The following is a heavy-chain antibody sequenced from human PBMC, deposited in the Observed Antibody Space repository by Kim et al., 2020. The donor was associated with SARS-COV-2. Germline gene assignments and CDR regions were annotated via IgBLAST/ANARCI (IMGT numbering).Heavy chain of an antibody. CDR2: IKQDGSEK. Sequence: GGSLRLSCAASGFTFSSYWMSWVRQAPGKGLEWVANIKQDGSEKYYVDSVKGRFTISRDNAKNSLYLQMNSLRAEDTAVYYCARDGVWFGDRQAFDIWGQGIMVTVSS. D-gene: IGHD3-10*01. CDR1: GFTFSSYW. V-gene: IGHV3-7*01. CDR3: ARDGVWFGDRQAFDI. J-gene: IGHJ3*02.